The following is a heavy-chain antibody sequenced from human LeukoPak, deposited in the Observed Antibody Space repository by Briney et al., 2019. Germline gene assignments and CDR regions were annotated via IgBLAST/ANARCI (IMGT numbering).Heavy chain of an antibody. Sequence: PSETLSLTCAVHGGSFSGYYWSWIRQPPGKGLEWIGEINHSGSTNYNPSLKSRVTISVDTSKNQFSLKLSSVTAADTAVYYCARTVLLLFDYWGQGTLVTVSS. CDR1: GGSFSGYY. CDR3: ARTVLLLFDY. D-gene: IGHD3-10*01. CDR2: INHSGST. J-gene: IGHJ4*02. V-gene: IGHV4-34*01.